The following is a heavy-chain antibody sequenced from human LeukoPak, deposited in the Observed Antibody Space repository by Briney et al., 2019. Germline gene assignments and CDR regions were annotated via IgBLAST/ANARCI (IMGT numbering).Heavy chain of an antibody. V-gene: IGHV4-4*07. D-gene: IGHD3-3*01. Sequence: KTSETLSLTCTVSGGSISSYYWSWIRQPAGKGLEWIGRIYTSGSTNYNPSLKSRVTMSVDTSKNQFSLKLSSVTAADTAVYYCARDRTDITIFGVVITHFDYWGQGTLVTVSS. CDR3: ARDRTDITIFGVVITHFDY. J-gene: IGHJ4*02. CDR1: GGSISSYY. CDR2: IYTSGST.